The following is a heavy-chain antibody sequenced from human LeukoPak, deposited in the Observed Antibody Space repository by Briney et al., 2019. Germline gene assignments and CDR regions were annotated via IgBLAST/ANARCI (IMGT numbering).Heavy chain of an antibody. CDR1: GYTFTAYY. V-gene: IGHV1-2*02. D-gene: IGHD3-22*01. Sequence: ASVKVSCKASGYTFTAYYIHWVRQAPGQGLEWMGWINPNSGGTKYAQKFQGRVAMTRDTSISTAYVELSRVTSDDTAVYYCARVVYYDTSGYPTAFDYWGQGTLVTVSS. CDR2: INPNSGGT. CDR3: ARVVYYDTSGYPTAFDY. J-gene: IGHJ4*02.